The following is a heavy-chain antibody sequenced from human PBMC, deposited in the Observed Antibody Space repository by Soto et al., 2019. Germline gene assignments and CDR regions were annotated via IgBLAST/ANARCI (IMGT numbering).Heavy chain of an antibody. CDR3: ATTGPPVDY. Sequence: QVQLVQSGAEVKKPGASEKVSCKASGYTFSSYAISWVRQAPGQGLEWMGWTITYNGNTTYAQKLQGRVTMPTATSTTTPYMDLRSLRSADTPVYYCATTGPPVDYWGQGTLVTVSS. J-gene: IGHJ4*02. CDR1: GYTFSSYA. V-gene: IGHV1-18*01. D-gene: IGHD4-17*01. CDR2: TITYNGNT.